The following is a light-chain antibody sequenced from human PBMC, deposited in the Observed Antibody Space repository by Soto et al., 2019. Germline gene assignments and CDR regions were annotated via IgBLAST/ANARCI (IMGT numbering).Light chain of an antibody. V-gene: IGKV3-20*01. CDR1: QGFNSNY. CDR2: GAS. CDR3: HQYGSSPRT. J-gene: IGKJ1*01. Sequence: ESVLTQSPGTLSLSPGERATLSCTASQGFNSNYLAWYQQKPGQAPRLLIYGASTRATGIPDRFSGSGSGTDFTLTISRLEPEDFAVYYCHQYGSSPRTFGPGTKVDIK.